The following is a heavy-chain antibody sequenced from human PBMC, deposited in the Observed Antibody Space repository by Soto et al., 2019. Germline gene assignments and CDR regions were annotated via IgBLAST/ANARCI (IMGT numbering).Heavy chain of an antibody. CDR1: GFTFTDFY. J-gene: IGHJ6*02. V-gene: IGHV3-11*01. CDR2: ISPNGFDI. D-gene: IGHD2-21*02. Sequence: QAQLVESGGGLVKPGGSLRLSCAASGFTFTDFYMSWIRQTPGRGPEWLSYISPNGFDISYADSVRGRFTMSRDNAKNSVYLQMNTLRAEDTAVYYCAQTARLLGVWGQGTGVTVSS. CDR3: AQTARLLGV.